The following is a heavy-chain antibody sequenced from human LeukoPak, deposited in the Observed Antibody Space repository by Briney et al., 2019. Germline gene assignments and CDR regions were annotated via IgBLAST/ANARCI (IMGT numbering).Heavy chain of an antibody. CDR2: VRIAGDS. V-gene: IGHV3-13*01. J-gene: IGHJ5*02. D-gene: IGHD2-8*02. Sequence: PGGSLVLSWAASGFPFNNYDVHWVRPPTGKGLEGVSSVRIAGDSYYADSVKGRFTISRENAKRSLYLQMNYLRAGDTAVYYCVRGGSGGNNWFDPWGQGTLVTVSS. CDR1: GFPFNNYD. CDR3: VRGGSGGNNWFDP.